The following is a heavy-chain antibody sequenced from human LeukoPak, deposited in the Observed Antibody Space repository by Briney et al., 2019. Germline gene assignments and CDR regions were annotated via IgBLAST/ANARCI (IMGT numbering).Heavy chain of an antibody. CDR2: IYTSGST. CDR3: ARNGYCGGDCYWYFDL. CDR1: GGSISSYY. V-gene: IGHV4-4*07. Sequence: SETLSLTCTVSGGSISSYYWSWIRQPAGKGLKWIGRIYTSGSTNYNPSLKSRVTISVDKSKNQFSLKLSSVTAADTAVYYCARNGYCGGDCYWYFDLWGRGTLVTVSS. J-gene: IGHJ2*01. D-gene: IGHD2-21*02.